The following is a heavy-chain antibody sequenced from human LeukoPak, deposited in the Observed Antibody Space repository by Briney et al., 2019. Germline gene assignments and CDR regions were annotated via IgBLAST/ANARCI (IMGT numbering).Heavy chain of an antibody. V-gene: IGHV3-53*01. CDR2: IYSGGST. J-gene: IGHJ4*02. Sequence: GGPLRLSCAASGFTVSSNYMSWVRQAPGKGLEWVSIIYSGGSTYYADSVKGRFTISRDNSKSTLYLQMNSLRAEDTAVYYCARDYSSSWYLAPYYFDYWGQGTPVTVSS. CDR3: ARDYSSSWYLAPYYFDY. CDR1: GFTVSSNY. D-gene: IGHD6-13*01.